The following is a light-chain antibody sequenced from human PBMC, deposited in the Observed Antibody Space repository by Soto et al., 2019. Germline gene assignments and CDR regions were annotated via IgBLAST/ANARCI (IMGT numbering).Light chain of an antibody. CDR1: SSDVGGYNY. Sequence: HSVLTQPASVSGSPGQSITISCTGTSSDVGGYNYVSWYQQHPGTAPKLMIYDVNNRPSGVSNRFSGSKSGNTASLTISGLQAEDEADYYCSSYTSSSPLYVFGTGTKLTVL. J-gene: IGLJ1*01. V-gene: IGLV2-14*01. CDR3: SSYTSSSPLYV. CDR2: DVN.